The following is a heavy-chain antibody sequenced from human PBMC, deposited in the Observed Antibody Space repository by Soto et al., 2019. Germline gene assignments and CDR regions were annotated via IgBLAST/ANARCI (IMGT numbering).Heavy chain of an antibody. J-gene: IGHJ3*02. D-gene: IGHD6-19*01. V-gene: IGHV1-69*06. CDR3: ARSETAGRKAFDN. CDR1: GGTFSSSA. Sequence: QVQLEQSGAEVRKPGSSVKVSCKASGGTFSSSAINWLRQAPGQGPEWMGGIIPTFGTSNYIPKLRGRVTIAADTSTNTAYMEASSLPSEDTAMYYCARSETAGRKAFDNWGKGTMVTVSA. CDR2: IIPTFGTS.